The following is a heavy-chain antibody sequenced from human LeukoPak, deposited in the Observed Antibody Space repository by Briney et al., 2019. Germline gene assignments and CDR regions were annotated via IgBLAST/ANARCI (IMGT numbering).Heavy chain of an antibody. CDR1: GYTFTNYG. V-gene: IGHV1-18*01. J-gene: IGHJ4*02. D-gene: IGHD3-22*01. Sequence: ASVKVSCTASGYTFTNYGISWVRQAPGQGLEWMGWISPYNGNTNYEQRLQGRLTVTADTSTSTVYMELRSLRSDDTALYYCARGKTIYYYDSSGYIGYWGQGTLVTVSS. CDR3: ARGKTIYYYDSSGYIGY. CDR2: ISPYNGNT.